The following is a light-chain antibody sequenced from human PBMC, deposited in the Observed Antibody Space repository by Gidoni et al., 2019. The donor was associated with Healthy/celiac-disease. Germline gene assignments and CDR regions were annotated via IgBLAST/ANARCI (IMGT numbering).Light chain of an antibody. CDR3: QQLNSYPL. CDR1: QGISSY. J-gene: IGKJ4*01. Sequence: DIQLTQSPSFLSASVGDRVTITCRASQGISSYLAWYQTKPGQAPKLLIYAASTLHSWFPSRSSGRGSGTEFTLPISSLQPEYFATYSCQQLNSYPLFGGGTTVEIK. CDR2: AAS. V-gene: IGKV1-9*01.